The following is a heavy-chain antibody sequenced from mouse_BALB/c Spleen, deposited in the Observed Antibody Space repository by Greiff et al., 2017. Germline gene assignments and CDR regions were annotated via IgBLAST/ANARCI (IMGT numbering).Heavy chain of an antibody. J-gene: IGHJ3*01. CDR1: GYSITSGYY. CDR2: ISYDGSN. CDR3: AQDLFAY. Sequence: EVKLMESGPGLVKPSQSLSLTCSVTGYSITSGYYWNWIRQFPGNKLEWMGYISYDGSNNYNPSLKNRISITRDTSKNQFFLKLNSVTTEDTATYYCAQDLFAYWGQGTLVTVSA. V-gene: IGHV3-6*02.